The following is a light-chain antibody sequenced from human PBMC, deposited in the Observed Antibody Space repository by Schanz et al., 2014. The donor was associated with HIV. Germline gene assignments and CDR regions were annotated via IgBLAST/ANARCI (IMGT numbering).Light chain of an antibody. Sequence: QSVLTQPPSASGTPGQRVTISCSGSTSSIKTNTVNWFQQLPGTAPKLLMYSDNNRPSGVPDRFSGSKSGTSASLAITGLQAEDEADYYCQSYDNNLSGSVFGGGTKVTVL. J-gene: IGLJ3*02. CDR1: TSSIKTNT. CDR2: SDN. CDR3: QSYDNNLSGSV. V-gene: IGLV1-44*01.